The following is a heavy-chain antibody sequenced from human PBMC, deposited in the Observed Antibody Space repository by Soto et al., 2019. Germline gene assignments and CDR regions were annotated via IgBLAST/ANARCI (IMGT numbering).Heavy chain of an antibody. D-gene: IGHD3-10*01. V-gene: IGHV3-23*01. CDR2: ISGGGDAP. CDR3: ARKVPGSTSRPNYWYFDL. J-gene: IGHJ2*01. CDR1: GFTFFNYA. Sequence: EVQLLESGGGLVQPGGSLRLSCAGSGFTFFNYAMNWVRQAPGKGLEWVSAISGGGDAPFFADSVRGRFTISRDNSKTTVTLQMNSLGVDDTAVYYCARKVPGSTSRPNYWYFDLWGRGTLVTVSP.